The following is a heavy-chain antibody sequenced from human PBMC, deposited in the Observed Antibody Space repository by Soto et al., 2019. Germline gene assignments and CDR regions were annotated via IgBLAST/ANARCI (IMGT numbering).Heavy chain of an antibody. CDR2: IYYNGSP. V-gene: IGHV4-31*03. CDR1: GDSITNDHYS. J-gene: IGHJ4*02. Sequence: QVQLQASGPGLVKPSPNLSLTCTISGDSITNDHYSWNCLRQYTGKGLGWIGYIYYNGSPYDNPSRKSRVTIALETSKLQFDLKLRSVTAGDTAIYCCARHCMGGTCCPANYFDYWGQGDLVIVSS. D-gene: IGHD2-15*01. CDR3: ARHCMGGTCCPANYFDY.